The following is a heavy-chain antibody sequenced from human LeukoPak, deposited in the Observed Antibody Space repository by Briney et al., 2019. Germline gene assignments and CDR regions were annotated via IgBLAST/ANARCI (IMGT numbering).Heavy chain of an antibody. CDR3: AKDHGNYYFDY. V-gene: IGHV3-74*01. D-gene: IGHD1-7*01. CDR2: INSDGSST. J-gene: IGHJ4*02. Sequence: GGSLRLSCAASGFTFGSYWMHWVRQVPGKGLVWVSRINSDGSSTNYADSVKGRFTISRDNAKNTLYLQMNSLRAEDTALYFCAKDHGNYYFDYWGQGTLVAVSS. CDR1: GFTFGSYW.